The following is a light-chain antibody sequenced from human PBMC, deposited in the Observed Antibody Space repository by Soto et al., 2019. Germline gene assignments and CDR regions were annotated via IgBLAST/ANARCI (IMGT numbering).Light chain of an antibody. J-gene: IGLJ3*02. CDR1: RSNVGGYNY. Sequence: QSALTQPASVSGSPAQSITISCTGTRSNVGGYNYVSWYQQHPGKVPKLMIYEVSYRPSGVSNRFSGSKSGNTASLTISGLQAEDEADYYCTSYTTVSTLAFGEGTKLTVL. CDR2: EVS. V-gene: IGLV2-14*01. CDR3: TSYTTVSTLA.